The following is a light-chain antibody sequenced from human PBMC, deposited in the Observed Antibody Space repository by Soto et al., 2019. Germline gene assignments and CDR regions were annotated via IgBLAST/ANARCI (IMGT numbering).Light chain of an antibody. CDR2: AAS. V-gene: IGKV1D-8*01. J-gene: IGKJ1*01. CDR1: QGISSY. Sequence: IQMTQSPSSLSASMGDRVTITCRASQGISSYLAWYQQKPGKAPELLIYAASTLQSGVPSRFSGSGSGTDFTLTISCLQSEDFATYYCQQYYSFPRTFGQGTKVDI. CDR3: QQYYSFPRT.